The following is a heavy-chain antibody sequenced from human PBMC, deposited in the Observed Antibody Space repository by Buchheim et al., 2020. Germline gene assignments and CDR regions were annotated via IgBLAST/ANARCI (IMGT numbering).Heavy chain of an antibody. CDR2: IKQDGSEK. Sequence: EVQLVESGGGLVQPGGSLRLSCAASGFTFSSYWMSWVRQAPGKGLEWVANIKQDGSEKYYVDSVKGRFIISRDNAKNLLYLQMNSLRAEDTAVYYCARGILWEGDYYYGMDVWGQGTT. V-gene: IGHV3-7*01. D-gene: IGHD2/OR15-2a*01. CDR3: ARGILWEGDYYYGMDV. CDR1: GFTFSSYW. J-gene: IGHJ6*02.